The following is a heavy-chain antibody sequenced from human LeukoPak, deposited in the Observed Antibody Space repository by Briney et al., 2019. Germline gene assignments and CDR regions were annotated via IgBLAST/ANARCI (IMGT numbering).Heavy chain of an antibody. CDR1: GFTFSSFG. V-gene: IGHV3-23*01. Sequence: GSLILSCAASGFTFSSFGMSWVRQSPETGLEWVSVSGGSGGATHYAESVKGRFTISRDNSKDTLHLEMSRLRADDTAVYYCAKGKDFNGYYVDSWGQGTLVTVSS. D-gene: IGHD3-3*01. J-gene: IGHJ4*02. CDR2: SGGSGGAT. CDR3: AKGKDFNGYYVDS.